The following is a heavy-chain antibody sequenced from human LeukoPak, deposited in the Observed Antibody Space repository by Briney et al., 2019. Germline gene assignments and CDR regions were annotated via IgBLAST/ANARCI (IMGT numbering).Heavy chain of an antibody. V-gene: IGHV3-20*04. CDR1: GFTFDDYG. Sequence: GGSLRLSCPASGFTFDDYGMSWVRQAPGKGLEWVSGINWNGGSTGYADSVKGRFTISRDNAKNSPYLQMNSLRAEDTALYYCARGPELITMVRGVITPQDYWGQGTLVTVSS. J-gene: IGHJ4*02. CDR2: INWNGGST. D-gene: IGHD3-10*01. CDR3: ARGPELITMVRGVITPQDY.